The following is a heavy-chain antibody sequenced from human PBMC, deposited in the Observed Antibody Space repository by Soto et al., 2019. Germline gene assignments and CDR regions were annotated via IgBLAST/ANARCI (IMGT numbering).Heavy chain of an antibody. CDR2: IYYSGST. D-gene: IGHD3-10*01. J-gene: IGHJ4*02. CDR3: AGGGYYYGSVIVGY. Sequence: QVQLQESGPGLVKPSETLSLTCTVSGGSISSYYWSWIRQPPGKGLEWIGYIYYSGSTNYNPSLKSRVTMSVDTSKDQFSRKLSSVTAGDTAVYYWAGGGYYYGSVIVGYWGQGNLVTVSS. V-gene: IGHV4-59*01. CDR1: GGSISSYY.